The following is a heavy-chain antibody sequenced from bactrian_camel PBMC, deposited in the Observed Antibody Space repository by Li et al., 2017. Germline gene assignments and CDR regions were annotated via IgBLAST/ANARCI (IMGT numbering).Heavy chain of an antibody. V-gene: IGHV3S6*01. CDR3: AAKEGSGGYWGCSPEAQDDFGY. CDR1: GFTFSSYY. CDR2: IYNDGSDT. J-gene: IGHJ6*01. Sequence: HVQLVESGGGLVQFGGSLRLSCAASGFTFSSYYMDWVRQAPGKGLEWVSSIYNDGSDTYYADSVKGRFTISRDNAKSTLYLQMNSLKVEDTAIYYCAAKEGSGGYWGCSPEAQDDFGYWGQGTQVTVS. D-gene: IGHD2*01.